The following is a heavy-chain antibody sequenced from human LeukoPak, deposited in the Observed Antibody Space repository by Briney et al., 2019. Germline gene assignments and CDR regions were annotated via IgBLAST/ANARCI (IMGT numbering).Heavy chain of an antibody. V-gene: IGHV3-23*01. CDR3: ARLGIITAAGSNDY. CDR1: GFTFSNYA. J-gene: IGHJ4*02. CDR2: ISHSGDET. Sequence: GGSLRLSCAASGFTFSNYAMSWVRQAPGKGLEWVSAISHSGDETFYADSVKGRFTISRDNSKNTLYLQMNSLRVDDTAVYYCARLGIITAAGSNDYWGQGTLVTVSS. D-gene: IGHD6-13*01.